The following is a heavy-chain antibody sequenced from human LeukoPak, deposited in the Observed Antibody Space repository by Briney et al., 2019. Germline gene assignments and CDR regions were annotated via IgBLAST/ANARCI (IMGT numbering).Heavy chain of an antibody. CDR3: AKAGDNSGYYPAFYYYMDV. Sequence: GRSLRLSCAASGFTFNSNGMHWVRQAPGKGLEGVALIWYDGSNKYYADSVKGRFTISRDNSKNTLYLQMDSLRAEDTAVYYCAKAGDNSGYYPAFYYYMDVWGRGTTVTASS. D-gene: IGHD3-22*01. V-gene: IGHV3-33*06. CDR1: GFTFNSNG. J-gene: IGHJ6*03. CDR2: IWYDGSNK.